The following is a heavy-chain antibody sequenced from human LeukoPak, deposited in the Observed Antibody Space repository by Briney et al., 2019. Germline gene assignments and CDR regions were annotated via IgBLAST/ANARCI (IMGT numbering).Heavy chain of an antibody. J-gene: IGHJ4*02. CDR2: IRFDGSNK. V-gene: IGHV3-30*02. CDR1: IFTFGSFD. CDR3: ARQIGVSIDY. Sequence: GGSLRLSCAASIFTFGSFDMHWVRQAPGKGLEWVTFIRFDGSNKYYADSVKGRFTISRDNSKNTLYLQMSSLRPEDTAVYYCARQIGVSIDYWGQGTLVTVSS. D-gene: IGHD5/OR15-5a*01.